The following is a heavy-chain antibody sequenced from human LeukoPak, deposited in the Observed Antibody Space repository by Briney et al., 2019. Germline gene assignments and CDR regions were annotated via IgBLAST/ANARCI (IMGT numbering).Heavy chain of an antibody. J-gene: IGHJ6*02. CDR2: IWCDGSNK. V-gene: IGHV3-33*01. D-gene: IGHD1-14*01. CDR1: GFTFSSYG. CDR3: ARGNRLYYYYYGMDV. Sequence: PGRSLRLSCAASGFTFSSYGMHWVRQAPGKGLEWVAVIWCDGSNKYYADSVKGRFTISRDNSKNTLYLQMNSLRAEDTAVYYCARGNRLYYYYYGMDVWGQGTTVTVSS.